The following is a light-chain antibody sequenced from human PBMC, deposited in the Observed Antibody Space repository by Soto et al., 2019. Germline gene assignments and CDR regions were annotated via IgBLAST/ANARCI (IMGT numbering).Light chain of an antibody. V-gene: IGKV3-15*01. CDR2: GAS. J-gene: IGKJ5*01. CDR1: QSVSSN. CDR3: QQYKNWPPIT. Sequence: EIVMTQSPATRSVSPGERATLSCRASQSVSSNLAWYQQKPCQAPRLLIYGASTRATGIPARFSGSGSGTEFTLTISSLQSEDFAVYYCQQYKNWPPITFGQGTRLEIK.